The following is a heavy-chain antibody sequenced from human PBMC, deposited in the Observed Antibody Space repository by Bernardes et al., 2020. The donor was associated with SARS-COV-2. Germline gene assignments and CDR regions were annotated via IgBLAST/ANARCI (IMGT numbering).Heavy chain of an antibody. J-gene: IGHJ4*02. CDR3: AKENVVIGGYYFDH. V-gene: IGHV3-23*01. CDR2: ISGGGGGST. D-gene: IGHD3-22*01. Sequence: AISGGGGGSTYYADSVKGRFTISRDSSRNTLYLQMTSLRAEDTAVYYCAKENVVIGGYYFDHWGQGTLVSVSS.